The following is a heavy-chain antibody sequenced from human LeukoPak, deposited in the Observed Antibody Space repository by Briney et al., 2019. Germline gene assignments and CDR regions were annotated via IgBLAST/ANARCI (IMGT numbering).Heavy chain of an antibody. J-gene: IGHJ6*02. CDR2: IKQDGSEK. Sequence: PGGSLRLSCAASGFTFSSYWMSWVRQAPGKGLEWVANIKQDGSEKYYVDSVKGRFTISRDNAKNSLYLQMNSLRAEDTAVYYCAGDIVPAANYGMDVWGQGTTVTVSS. CDR1: GFTFSSYW. V-gene: IGHV3-7*01. CDR3: AGDIVPAANYGMDV. D-gene: IGHD2-2*01.